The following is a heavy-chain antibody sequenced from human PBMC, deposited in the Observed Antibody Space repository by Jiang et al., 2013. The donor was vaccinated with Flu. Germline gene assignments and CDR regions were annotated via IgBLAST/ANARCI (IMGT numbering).Heavy chain of an antibody. J-gene: IGHJ4*02. CDR3: ARDDATGYYHY. D-gene: IGHD3-9*01. V-gene: IGHV7-4-1*02. Sequence: SCKASGYTFRGHSINWVRQAPGQRLEWMGWINTITGNPTYAQGFTGRFVFSLDTSVSTVYLQITSLKFEDTATYYCARDDATGYYHYWGQGTLVTVSS. CDR1: GYTFRGHS. CDR2: INTITGNP.